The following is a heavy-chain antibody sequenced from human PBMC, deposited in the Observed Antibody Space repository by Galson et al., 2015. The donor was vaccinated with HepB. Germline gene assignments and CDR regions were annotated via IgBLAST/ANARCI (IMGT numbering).Heavy chain of an antibody. D-gene: IGHD6-13*01. J-gene: IGHJ4*02. Sequence: SLRLSCAASGFTFSSYGMHWVRQAPGKGLEWVAVIWYDGSNKYYADSVKGRFTISRDNSKNTLYLQMNSLRAEDTAVYYCARQGGGIAGDYWGQGTLVTVSS. CDR3: ARQGGGIAGDY. V-gene: IGHV3-33*01. CDR1: GFTFSSYG. CDR2: IWYDGSNK.